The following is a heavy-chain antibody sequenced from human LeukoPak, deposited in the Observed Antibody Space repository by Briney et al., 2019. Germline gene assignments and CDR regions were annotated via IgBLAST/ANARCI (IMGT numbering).Heavy chain of an antibody. CDR3: ASGPIYGGYGHSFDY. V-gene: IGHV4-30-2*01. CDR1: GGSISSGGYS. CDR2: IYHSGST. J-gene: IGHJ4*02. Sequence: SETLSLTCAVSGGSISSGGYSWSWIRQPPGKGLEWIGYIYHSGSTYYNPSLKSRVTISVDRSKNQFSLKLSSVTAADTAVYYCASGPIYGGYGHSFDYWGQGTLVTVSS. D-gene: IGHD5-12*01.